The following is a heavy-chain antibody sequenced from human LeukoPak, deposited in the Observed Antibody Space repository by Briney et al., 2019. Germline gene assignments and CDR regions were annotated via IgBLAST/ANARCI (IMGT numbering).Heavy chain of an antibody. V-gene: IGHV3-66*01. CDR2: IYSAGRT. J-gene: IGHJ2*01. D-gene: IGHD2-2*01. Sequence: GGSLRLSCAASDFTVSNTYMSWVRQAPGKGLEWVSIIYSAGRTDYADSVKGRFTISRDDSKNTLYLQMNSLRVEDTAVYYCARDRWYASGWY. CDR1: DFTVSNTY. CDR3: ARDRWYASGWY.